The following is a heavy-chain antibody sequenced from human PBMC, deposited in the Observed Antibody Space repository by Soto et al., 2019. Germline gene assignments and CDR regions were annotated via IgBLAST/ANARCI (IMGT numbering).Heavy chain of an antibody. Sequence: PRGSLKISCKGSGYSCTSYWIGWVRQMPGKGLEWMGIIYPGDSDTRSSPSFQGQVTISADKSISTTYLQWSSLKASDTAMYYCARSRDIVVVPAAKNSYGMDVWGQGTTVTVSS. J-gene: IGHJ6*02. CDR3: ARSRDIVVVPAAKNSYGMDV. V-gene: IGHV5-51*01. CDR1: GYSCTSYW. D-gene: IGHD2-2*01. CDR2: IYPGDSDT.